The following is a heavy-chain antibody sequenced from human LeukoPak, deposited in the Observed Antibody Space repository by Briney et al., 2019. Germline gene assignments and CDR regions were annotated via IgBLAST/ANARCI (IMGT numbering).Heavy chain of an antibody. CDR2: ISSSGSTI. Sequence: PGGPLRLSCAASGFTFSDYYMSWIRQAPGKGLEWVSYISSSGSTIYYADSVKGRFTISRDNAKNSLYLQMNSLRAEDTAVYYCAREATQYYYMDVWGKGTTVTVSS. J-gene: IGHJ6*03. V-gene: IGHV3-11*01. CDR3: AREATQYYYMDV. D-gene: IGHD1-26*01. CDR1: GFTFSDYY.